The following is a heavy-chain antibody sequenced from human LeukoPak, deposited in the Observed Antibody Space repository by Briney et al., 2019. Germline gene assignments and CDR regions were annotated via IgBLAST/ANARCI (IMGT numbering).Heavy chain of an antibody. CDR1: GFIFSTYA. V-gene: IGHV3-7*03. CDR2: IKQDGSEK. Sequence: PGGSLRLSCAASGFIFSTYAMNWVRQAPGKGLEWVANIKQDGSEKYYVDSVKGRFTISRDNAKNSLYLQMNSLRAEDTAVYYCARVTAPAYYYYYGMDVWGQGTTVTVSS. J-gene: IGHJ6*02. CDR3: ARVTAPAYYYYYGMDV. D-gene: IGHD4-23*01.